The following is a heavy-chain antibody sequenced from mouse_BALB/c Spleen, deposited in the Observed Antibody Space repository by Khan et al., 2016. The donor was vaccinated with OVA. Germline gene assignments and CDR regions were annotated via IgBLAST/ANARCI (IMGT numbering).Heavy chain of an antibody. D-gene: IGHD2-2*01. V-gene: IGHV1-31*01. J-gene: IGHJ3*01. CDR3: ARHGYVAEFAY. CDR2: IDPFNGGT. CDR1: GYSFTSYY. Sequence: VQLQQSGPELMKPGASVKISCKASGYSFTSYYIHWVKQSHGKSLEWIGYIDPFNGGTSYNPKFKGKATLTVDKSSSTAYMHLRSLTSDDSAVDYCARHGYVAEFAYWGQGTRVTVSA.